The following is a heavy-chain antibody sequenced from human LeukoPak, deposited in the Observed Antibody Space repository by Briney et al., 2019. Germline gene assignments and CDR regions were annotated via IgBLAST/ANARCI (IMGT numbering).Heavy chain of an antibody. CDR1: GFTFSSYA. J-gene: IGHJ6*02. V-gene: IGHV3-23*01. CDR3: AKAESVGYGDYYYGMDV. CDR2: ISGSGGST. Sequence: GGSLRLSCAASGFTFSSYAMSWVRQAPGKGLEWVSAISGSGGSTYYADSVKGRFTISRDNSKNTLYLQMNSLRAEDTAVYYCAKAESVGYGDYYYGMDVWGQGTTVTVSS. D-gene: IGHD4-17*01.